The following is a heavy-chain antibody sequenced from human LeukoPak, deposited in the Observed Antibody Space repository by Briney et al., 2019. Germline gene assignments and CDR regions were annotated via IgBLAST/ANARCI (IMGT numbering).Heavy chain of an antibody. CDR2: INHSGST. D-gene: IGHD2-2*01. CDR1: GFTVSSNY. V-gene: IGHV4-34*01. J-gene: IGHJ4*02. CDR3: ARAYDCSSTSCYYFDY. Sequence: GSLRLSCAASGFTVSSNYMSWVRQAPGKGLEWIGEINHSGSTNYNPSLKSRVTISVDTSKNQFSLKLSSVTAADTAVYYCARAYDCSSTSCYYFDYWGQGTLVTVSS.